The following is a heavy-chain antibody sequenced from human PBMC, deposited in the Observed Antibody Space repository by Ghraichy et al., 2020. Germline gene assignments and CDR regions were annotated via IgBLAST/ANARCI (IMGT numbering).Heavy chain of an antibody. CDR2: IKQDGSQG. V-gene: IGHV3-7*03. Sequence: GGSLRLSCAASGFTFSTYWMTWVRQAPGKGLDWVANIKQDGSQGYYVDSVKGRFTISRDNANNSLYLQMNSLRAGDTAVYYCARGDVYFDIGATHFFDYWGHGTLVTVSS. D-gene: IGHD3-22*01. J-gene: IGHJ4*01. CDR1: GFTFSTYW. CDR3: ARGDVYFDIGATHFFDY.